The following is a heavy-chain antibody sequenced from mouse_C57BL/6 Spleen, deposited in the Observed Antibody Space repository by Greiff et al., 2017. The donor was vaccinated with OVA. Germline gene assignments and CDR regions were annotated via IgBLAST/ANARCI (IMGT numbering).Heavy chain of an antibody. Sequence: VKLMESGPELVKPGASVKISCKASGYAFSSSWMNWVKQRPGKGLEWIGRIYPGDGDTNYNGKFKGKATLSADKSSSTAYMQLSSLTSEDSAVYFCARPWDYWGQGTTLTVSS. CDR3: ARPWDY. J-gene: IGHJ2*01. CDR1: GYAFSSSW. V-gene: IGHV1-82*01. CDR2: IYPGDGDT.